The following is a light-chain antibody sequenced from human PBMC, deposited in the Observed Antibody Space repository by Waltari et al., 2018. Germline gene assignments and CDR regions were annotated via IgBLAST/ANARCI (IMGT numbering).Light chain of an antibody. CDR3: VRSYARSRV. V-gene: IGLV7-46*01. CDR2: DPT. Sequence: QAVVTQEPSLTVSPGGTVTLTCDSSTGTVPSSHYPYWFQQQPGQAPRTLIYDPTNRQACSPDRCSGSLLGGKASLPLSGAQPEEEADYYCVRSYARSRVFGGGTKRTVL. J-gene: IGLJ3*02. CDR1: TGTVPSSHY.